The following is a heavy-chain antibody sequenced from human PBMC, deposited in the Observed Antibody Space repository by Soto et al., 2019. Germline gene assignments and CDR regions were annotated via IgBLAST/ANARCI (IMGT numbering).Heavy chain of an antibody. V-gene: IGHV3-23*01. Sequence: DVHLLESGGGVVQPGGSLRLTCAASGFPFYDYAMSWVRQAPGKGMEWVSTVDVSSNTHYADSVRGRFTISRDTRNSMLVLLVDSLRAQDTAVYFCSNVRIWGVTDRCYTEGFDYWGPGTLVTVSS. CDR2: VDVSSNT. CDR1: GFPFYDYA. CDR3: SNVRIWGVTDRCYTEGFDY. J-gene: IGHJ4*02. D-gene: IGHD3-16*01.